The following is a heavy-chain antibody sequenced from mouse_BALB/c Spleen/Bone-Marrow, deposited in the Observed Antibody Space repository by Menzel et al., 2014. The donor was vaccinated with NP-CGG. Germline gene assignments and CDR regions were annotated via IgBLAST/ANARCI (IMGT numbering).Heavy chain of an antibody. J-gene: IGHJ4*01. CDR2: IDPSDSET. D-gene: IGHD1-2*01. CDR3: ARDGITTATYYYAMDY. Sequence: QVQLKESGPQLVRPGASVKISCKASGYSFTSYWMHWVEQRPGQGLEWIGMIDPSDSETRLNQKFKDKATLTVDKSSSTAYMQLSSPTSEDSAVYYCARDGITTATYYYAMDYWGQGTSVTVSS. CDR1: GYSFTSYW. V-gene: IGHV1S126*01.